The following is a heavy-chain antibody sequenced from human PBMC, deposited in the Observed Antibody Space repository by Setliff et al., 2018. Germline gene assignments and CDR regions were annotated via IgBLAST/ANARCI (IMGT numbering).Heavy chain of an antibody. V-gene: IGHV3-48*03. Sequence: GSLRLSCVASGFRFSDYEMNWVRQAPGKGLEWVSYIGNIGTKISYTDSVKGRFTVSRDDAKNSLYLQMNNLRAEDTATYYCARGDTIFGVIINSIGSRYFDYWGQGTLVTVSS. J-gene: IGHJ4*02. CDR2: IGNIGTKI. D-gene: IGHD3-3*01. CDR3: ARGDTIFGVIINSIGSRYFDY. CDR1: GFRFSDYE.